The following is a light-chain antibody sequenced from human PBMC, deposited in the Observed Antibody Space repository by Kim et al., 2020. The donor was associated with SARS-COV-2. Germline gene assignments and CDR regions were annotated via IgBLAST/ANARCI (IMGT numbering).Light chain of an antibody. Sequence: GQSITISSTVTSSDVGSYNHVSWYQQHTGKAPKLMIYEVTNRPSGVSNRFSGSKSGNTASLTISGLQAEDEADYYCCSYAGSTTSVFGTGTKVTVL. V-gene: IGLV2-23*02. CDR3: CSYAGSTTSV. J-gene: IGLJ1*01. CDR2: EVT. CDR1: SSDVGSYNH.